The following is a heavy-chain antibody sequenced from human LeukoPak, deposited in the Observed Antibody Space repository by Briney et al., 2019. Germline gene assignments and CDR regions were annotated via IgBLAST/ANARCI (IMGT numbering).Heavy chain of an antibody. D-gene: IGHD3-22*01. CDR3: ARRAYYASSAYNPASGYFAL. CDR2: IYSNGIT. Sequence: SETLSLTCTVSGDSIFSYYWNWIRQPPGKGLEWIGYIYSNGITSYNPSLRSRGTISIATSKNQFSLRLRSVTAADTATYYCARRAYYASSAYNPASGYFALWGRGTLVTVSS. CDR1: GDSIFSYY. J-gene: IGHJ2*01. V-gene: IGHV4-4*08.